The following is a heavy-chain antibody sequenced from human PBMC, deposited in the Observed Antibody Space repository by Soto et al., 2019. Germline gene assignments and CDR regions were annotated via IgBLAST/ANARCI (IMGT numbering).Heavy chain of an antibody. CDR3: ARGRWFGDRTTAVALGAF. J-gene: IGHJ4*02. D-gene: IGHD3-10*01. CDR1: GYPFTPYA. Sequence: QVQLVQSGAEVKKPGASVKLSCKASGYPFTPYAIHWVRQAPGQRLEWMGWINDGNGNTKYSQKFQARVAITRAPTASTDYMELSSLTAEDTAVYFCARGRWFGDRTTAVALGAFWGQGTLVTVS. CDR2: INDGNGNT. V-gene: IGHV1-3*01.